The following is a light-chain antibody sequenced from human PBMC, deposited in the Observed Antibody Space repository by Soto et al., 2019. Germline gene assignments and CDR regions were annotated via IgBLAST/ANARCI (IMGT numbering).Light chain of an antibody. CDR2: DNN. Sequence: QSVLTQPPSVSAAPVQKVTISCSGSSSNIGNNYVSWYQQLPGTAPKLLIYDNNKRPSGIPDRFSGSKSGTSATLGITGLQTGDEADYYCGTWDSSLSAVVFGGGTKVTVL. CDR3: GTWDSSLSAVV. J-gene: IGLJ2*01. V-gene: IGLV1-51*01. CDR1: SSNIGNNY.